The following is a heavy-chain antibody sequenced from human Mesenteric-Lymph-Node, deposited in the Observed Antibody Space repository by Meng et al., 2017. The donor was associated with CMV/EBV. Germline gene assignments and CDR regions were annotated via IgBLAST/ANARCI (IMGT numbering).Heavy chain of an antibody. Sequence: GSLRLSCTVSGGSISSSSYYWGWIRQPPGKGLEWIGSMYYSGSTDYNPSLKSRVTIFVDTSKNQFSLKLSSVTAADTAVYYCARDYNWNGGAFDIWGQGTMVTVSS. CDR2: MYYSGST. D-gene: IGHD1-1*01. J-gene: IGHJ3*02. V-gene: IGHV4-39*01. CDR3: ARDYNWNGGAFDI. CDR1: GGSISSSSYY.